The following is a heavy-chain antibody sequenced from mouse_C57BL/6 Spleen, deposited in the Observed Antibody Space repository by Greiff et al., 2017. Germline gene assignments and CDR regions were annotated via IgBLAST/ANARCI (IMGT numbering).Heavy chain of an antibody. CDR1: GFTFSSYG. V-gene: IGHV5-6*01. CDR3: ARHEGYAMDY. CDR2: ISSGGSYT. Sequence: VESGGDLVKPGGSLKLSCAASGFTFSSYGMSWVRQTPDKRLEWVATISSGGSYTYYPDSVKGRFTISRDNAKNTLYLQMSSLKSEDTAMYYCARHEGYAMDYWGQGTSVTVSS. J-gene: IGHJ4*01.